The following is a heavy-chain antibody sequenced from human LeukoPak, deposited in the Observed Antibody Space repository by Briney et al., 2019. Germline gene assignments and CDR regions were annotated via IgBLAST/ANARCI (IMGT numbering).Heavy chain of an antibody. Sequence: PGGGPRPSLGGPGVTFCSHAMSSGRPAPGEGLEWVSRISSSGISAFYADSVKGRFTISRDNSKNTLYLQMNSLRAEDTALYYCAKNNDFDYWGQGTLVTVSS. CDR2: ISSSGISA. V-gene: IGHV3-23*01. J-gene: IGHJ4*02. D-gene: IGHD1-1*01. CDR1: GVTFCSHA. CDR3: AKNNDFDY.